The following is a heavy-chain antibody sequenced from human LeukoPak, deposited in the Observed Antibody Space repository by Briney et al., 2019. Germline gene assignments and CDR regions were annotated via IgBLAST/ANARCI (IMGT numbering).Heavy chain of an antibody. D-gene: IGHD3-10*01. Sequence: ASVKVSCKASGYTFTGYYMHWVRQAPGQGLEWMGGIIPIFGTANYAQKFQGRVTITADESTSTAYMELSSLRSEDTAVYYCARERITMVRGVIEVRWFDPWGQGTLVTVSS. V-gene: IGHV1-69*13. CDR2: IIPIFGTA. CDR1: GYTFTGYY. CDR3: ARERITMVRGVIEVRWFDP. J-gene: IGHJ5*02.